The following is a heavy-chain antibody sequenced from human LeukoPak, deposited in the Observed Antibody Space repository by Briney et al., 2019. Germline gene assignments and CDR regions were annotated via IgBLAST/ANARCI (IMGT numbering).Heavy chain of an antibody. D-gene: IGHD1-26*01. Sequence: NTSETLSLTCTVSGVSIFSSYWNWVRQPPGKGLEWIGYVHYSGSTNYNPSLKSRVTISVDTSKNQFSLRLSSVTAADTAVYYCARRSGSYYYFDYWGQGTLVTVSS. V-gene: IGHV4-59*08. CDR2: VHYSGST. J-gene: IGHJ4*02. CDR1: GVSIFSSY. CDR3: ARRSGSYYYFDY.